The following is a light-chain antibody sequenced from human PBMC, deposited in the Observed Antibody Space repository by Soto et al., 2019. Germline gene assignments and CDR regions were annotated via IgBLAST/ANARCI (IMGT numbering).Light chain of an antibody. J-gene: IGKJ4*01. CDR3: QQANSFPFT. V-gene: IGKV1-12*01. CDR2: AAS. CDR1: QGISSW. Sequence: DLQMTQSPSSVSASVGDRVTITCRASQGISSWLAWYQRKPGKAPKLLIYAASSLQSGVPSRFSGSGSGTDFTLTISSLQPEDFATYYCQQANSFPFTFGGGTKVEI.